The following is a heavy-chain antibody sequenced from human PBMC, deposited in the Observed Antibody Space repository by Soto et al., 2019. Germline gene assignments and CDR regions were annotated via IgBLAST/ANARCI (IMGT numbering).Heavy chain of an antibody. J-gene: IGHJ6*02. CDR2: IYNDGKT. CDR1: DLIVGDEY. V-gene: IGHV3-53*01. CDR3: VRPLPSEEDYGSDV. Sequence: GGSLRLSCAVADLIVGDEYMGWIRQAPGKGLEWVSVIYNDGKTYYRDSVKGRFTISRDTSMNTLDLRMDSLRAEDTAVYYCVRPLPSEEDYGSDVWGQGTTVTVSS.